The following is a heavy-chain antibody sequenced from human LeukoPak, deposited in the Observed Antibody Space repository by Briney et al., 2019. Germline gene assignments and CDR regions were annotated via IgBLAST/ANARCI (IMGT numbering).Heavy chain of an antibody. CDR1: GFTFSGYE. CDR2: ITTSSNT. Sequence: GGSLRLSCAASGFTFSGYEMNWVRQVPGKGLEWVSCITTSSNTYYADSVRGRFTISRDNAKSSLYLQMNSLRADDTATYYCARNAFDSWGQGTRVTVPS. J-gene: IGHJ3*01. CDR3: ARNAFDS. V-gene: IGHV3-48*03.